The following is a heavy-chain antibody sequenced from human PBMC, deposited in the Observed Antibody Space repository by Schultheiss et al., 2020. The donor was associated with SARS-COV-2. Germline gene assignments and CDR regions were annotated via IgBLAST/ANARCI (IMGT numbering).Heavy chain of an antibody. J-gene: IGHJ4*02. Sequence: GESLKISCAASGFTVSSNYMSWVRQAPGKGLEWVSVIYSGGSTYYADSVKGRFTISRDNSKNTLYLQMNSLRAEDTAVYYCARDQQPDSQDYWGQGTLVTVSS. CDR1: GFTVSSNY. D-gene: IGHD6-13*01. CDR3: ARDQQPDSQDY. CDR2: IYSGGST. V-gene: IGHV3-53*01.